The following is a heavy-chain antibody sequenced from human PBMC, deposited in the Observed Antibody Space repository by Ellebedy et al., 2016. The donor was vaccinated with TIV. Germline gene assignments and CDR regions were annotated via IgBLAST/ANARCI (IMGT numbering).Heavy chain of an antibody. V-gene: IGHV4-39*01. CDR3: ARLGGVGATIPLDY. D-gene: IGHD1-26*01. Sequence: SETLSLTCTVSGGSISSSSYYWGWIRQPPGKGLEWIGSIYYNGSTYYNPSLKSRVTISVDTSKNQFSLKLSSVTAADTAVYYCARLGGVGATIPLDYWGQGTLVTVSS. CDR2: IYYNGST. CDR1: GGSISSSSYY. J-gene: IGHJ4*02.